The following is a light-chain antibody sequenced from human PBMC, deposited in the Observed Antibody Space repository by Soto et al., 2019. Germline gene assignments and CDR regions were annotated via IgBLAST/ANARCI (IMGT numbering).Light chain of an antibody. J-gene: IGKJ1*01. CDR1: QSVSIN. CDR3: KQRSNSWT. CDR2: AAS. Sequence: IVMTQSPATLSVSPLYIATVSFSSSQSVSINLAWYQQKPGQVPRLLIYAASTRATATPARFSGSGSETDFTLTISSLEPEDFAVYYCKQRSNSWTFGQGTKVDIK. V-gene: IGKV3-11*01.